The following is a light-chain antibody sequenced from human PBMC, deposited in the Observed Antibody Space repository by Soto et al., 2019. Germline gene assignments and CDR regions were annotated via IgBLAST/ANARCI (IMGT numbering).Light chain of an antibody. CDR1: SSDVGGYKY. CDR3: ASYTSSSTSLI. V-gene: IGLV2-14*01. CDR2: EVS. Sequence: QSALTQPASVSGSPGQSITISCTGTSSDVGGYKYVSWYQQHPDKAPKLIIFEVSNRPSGISSRFSGSKSGNTASLTISGLQAEDEAAYYCASYTSSSTSLIFGRGTKLTVL. J-gene: IGLJ2*01.